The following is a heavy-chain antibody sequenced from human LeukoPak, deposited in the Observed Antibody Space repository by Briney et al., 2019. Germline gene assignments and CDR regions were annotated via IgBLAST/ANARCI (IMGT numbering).Heavy chain of an antibody. V-gene: IGHV3-30*02. CDR3: ASRSDSDYFDY. Sequence: PGGSLRLSCTTSGFTFSDFGMHWVHQAPGKGLEWVAFIRYDGNNKNFTDSVKGRFTISRDNSKTTLYLQMDSLRPEDTAVYYCASRSDSDYFDYWGQGTLVTVSS. J-gene: IGHJ4*02. D-gene: IGHD1-26*01. CDR1: GFTFSDFG. CDR2: IRYDGNNK.